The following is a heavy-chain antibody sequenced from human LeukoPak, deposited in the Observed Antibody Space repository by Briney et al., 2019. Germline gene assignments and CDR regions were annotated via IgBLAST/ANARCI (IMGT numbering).Heavy chain of an antibody. CDR2: IKRNIVGGTT. V-gene: IGHV3-15*01. CDR3: VTGLGRTDHDY. CDR1: GFTFSSTW. D-gene: IGHD1/OR15-1a*01. Sequence: GGSLRLSCAASGFTFSSTWMSWVRQAAGKGLEWVGRIKRNIVGGTTDYAAPVNGRFTISRDDSKNTLYLQINRLKTEDTAVYYCVTGLGRTDHDYWGQGTLVTVSS. J-gene: IGHJ4*02.